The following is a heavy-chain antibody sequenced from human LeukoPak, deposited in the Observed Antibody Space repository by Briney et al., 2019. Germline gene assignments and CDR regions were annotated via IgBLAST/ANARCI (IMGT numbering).Heavy chain of an antibody. D-gene: IGHD2-21*01. V-gene: IGHV3-23*01. CDR3: AKAPVTSCRGAYCYPFDS. Sequence: GGSLRLSCAASGFTLSTYAMNWVRQTPGKGLEWVAATSSSDAGTYHADSARGRFTISRDNSKNTLYLQMNSLRAEDAAVYFCAKAPVTSCRGAYCYPFDSWGQGTLVTVSS. J-gene: IGHJ4*02. CDR2: TSSSDAGT. CDR1: GFTLSTYA.